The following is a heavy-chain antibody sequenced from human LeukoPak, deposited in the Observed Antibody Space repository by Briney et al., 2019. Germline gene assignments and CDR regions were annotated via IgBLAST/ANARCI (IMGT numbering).Heavy chain of an antibody. Sequence: SETLSLTCTVSGGSISSYYWSWIRHPPGKGLEWIGYIYYSGSTNYNPSLKSRVTISVDTSKNQFSLKLSSVTAADTAVYYCARDSGARSFDYWGQGTLVTVSS. CDR3: ARDSGARSFDY. CDR2: IYYSGST. V-gene: IGHV4-59*01. J-gene: IGHJ4*02. CDR1: GGSISSYY.